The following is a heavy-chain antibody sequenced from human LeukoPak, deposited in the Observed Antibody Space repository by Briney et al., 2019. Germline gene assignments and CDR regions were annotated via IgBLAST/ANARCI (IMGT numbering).Heavy chain of an antibody. D-gene: IGHD7-27*01. CDR2: IYYSGST. CDR3: TRLHWGSGGSGSLDY. J-gene: IGHJ4*02. CDR1: GGSTSSYY. Sequence: NPSETLSLTCTVSGGSTSSYYWSWIRQPPGKGLEWIGSIYYSGSTYYNPSLKSRVTISVDTSKNQFSLKLSSVTAADTAVYYCTRLHWGSGGSGSLDYWGQGTLVTVSS. V-gene: IGHV4-59*08.